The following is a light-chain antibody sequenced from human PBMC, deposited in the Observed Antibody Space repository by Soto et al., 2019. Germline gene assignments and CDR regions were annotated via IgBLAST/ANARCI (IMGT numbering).Light chain of an antibody. Sequence: DIVMTQSTDSLSVSLGETATINCKSSQSVLYSSNNKNYLAWYQQKPGQPPKLLIYWASTRESGVPDRFSGSWSGTDFTLTISGLQAEDVAVYYCQQYYSTLPYTFGQGTKLEIK. CDR2: WAS. CDR3: QQYYSTLPYT. CDR1: QSVLYSSNNKNY. J-gene: IGKJ2*01. V-gene: IGKV4-1*01.